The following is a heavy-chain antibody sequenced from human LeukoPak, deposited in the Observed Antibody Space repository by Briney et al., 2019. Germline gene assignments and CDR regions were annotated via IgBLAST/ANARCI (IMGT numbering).Heavy chain of an antibody. CDR1: SGSISTSNYY. CDR3: ARESRRIAAAGPSYYMDV. D-gene: IGHD6-13*01. Sequence: SETLSLTCTVSSGSISTSNYYWGWVRQPPGKALEWIGNIFYSGSTYYSPSLKSRVTISLDTSRNQFSLMLNSVTAADTAVYYCARESRRIAAAGPSYYMDVWGRGTTVTVSS. CDR2: IFYSGST. J-gene: IGHJ6*03. V-gene: IGHV4-39*07.